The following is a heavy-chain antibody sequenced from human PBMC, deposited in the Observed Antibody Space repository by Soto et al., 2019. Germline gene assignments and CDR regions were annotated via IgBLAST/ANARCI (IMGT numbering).Heavy chain of an antibody. Sequence: ETLSLTCAVSSGSISSSNWWSWVRQPPGKGLEWIGEIYHSGSTNYNPSLKSRVTISVDKSKNQFSLKLSSVTAADTAVDYCGRNQLERSSSPGDYSSYRDVGGKGTTVTVSS. J-gene: IGHJ6*03. V-gene: IGHV4-4*02. CDR1: SGSISSSNW. CDR3: GRNQLERSSSPGDYSSYRDV. CDR2: IYHSGST. D-gene: IGHD6-6*01.